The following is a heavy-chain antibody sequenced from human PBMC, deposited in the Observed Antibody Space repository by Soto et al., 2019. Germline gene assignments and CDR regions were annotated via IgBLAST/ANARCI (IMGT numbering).Heavy chain of an antibody. J-gene: IGHJ4*02. CDR1: GYTFTSYG. V-gene: IGHV1-18*04. D-gene: IGHD3-3*01. CDR3: ARDFARNDFWSGYFRLTEYYFDY. Sequence: ASVKVSCKASGYTFTSYGISWVRQAPGQGLEWMGWISAYNGNTNYAQKLQGRVTMATDTSTTTAYMELRSLRSDDRAVYYCARDFARNDFWSGYFRLTEYYFDYWGQGTLVTVSS. CDR2: ISAYNGNT.